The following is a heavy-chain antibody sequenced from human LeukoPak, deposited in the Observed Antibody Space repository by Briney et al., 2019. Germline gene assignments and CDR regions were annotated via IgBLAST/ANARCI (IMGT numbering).Heavy chain of an antibody. CDR2: INSEGSVT. V-gene: IGHV3-74*01. CDR1: GFTFSTSW. Sequence: GGSLRLSCAASGFTFSTSWIHWVRQAPGKGLVWVSRINSEGSVTRYADSVKGRFTISRDSAKNTLYLQMNSLRAEGTAVYYCAGGVMTTVTTFDYWGQGTLVTVSS. CDR3: AGGVMTTVTTFDY. J-gene: IGHJ4*02. D-gene: IGHD4-17*01.